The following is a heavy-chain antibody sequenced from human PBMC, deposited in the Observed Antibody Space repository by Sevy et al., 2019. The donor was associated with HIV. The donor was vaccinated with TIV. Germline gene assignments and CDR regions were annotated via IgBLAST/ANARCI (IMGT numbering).Heavy chain of an antibody. D-gene: IGHD6-13*01. CDR1: GFTFSSYR. J-gene: IGHJ4*02. V-gene: IGHV3-21*01. Sequence: GGSLRLSCAASGFTFSSYRMNWVRQAPGKGLEWVSSISGLNNYIYYADSVKGRFTISRDNAKNSLYLQMNSLRAEDTAVYYCAREGDSWLPFDYWGQGTLVTVSS. CDR2: ISGLNNYI. CDR3: AREGDSWLPFDY.